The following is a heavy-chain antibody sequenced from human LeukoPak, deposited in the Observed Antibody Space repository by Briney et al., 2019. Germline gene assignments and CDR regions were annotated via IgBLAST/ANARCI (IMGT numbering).Heavy chain of an antibody. CDR2: INTNTGNP. J-gene: IGHJ4*02. CDR3: ARTIHPWDYDFWSGFDY. Sequence: ASVKVSCKASGYTFTSYAMNWVRQAPGQGLEWMGWINTNTGNPTYAQGFTGRFVFSLDTSVSTAYLQISSLKAEDTAVYYCARTIHPWDYDFWSGFDYWGQGTLVTVSS. CDR1: GYTFTSYA. D-gene: IGHD3-3*01. V-gene: IGHV7-4-1*02.